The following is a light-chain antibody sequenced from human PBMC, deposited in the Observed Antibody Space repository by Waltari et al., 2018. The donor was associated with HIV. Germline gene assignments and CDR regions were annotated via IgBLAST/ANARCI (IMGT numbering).Light chain of an antibody. CDR1: QSILYSSNNRNY. CDR3: QQYDSTPLT. V-gene: IGKV4-1*01. CDR2: WAS. Sequence: DMVMNQSPDFLAVSLGARAPVTCKSSQSILYSSNNRNYLAWYQQKPGQRPKLLIYWASTRESGVPDRFTGNGSGTDFTLTISSLQAEDVAVYYCQQYDSTPLTFGGGTKVEIK. J-gene: IGKJ4*01.